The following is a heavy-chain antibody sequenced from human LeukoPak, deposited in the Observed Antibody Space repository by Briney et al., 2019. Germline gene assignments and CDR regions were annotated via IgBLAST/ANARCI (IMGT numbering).Heavy chain of an antibody. CDR1: GGSFSGYY. J-gene: IGHJ6*04. D-gene: IGHD2-15*01. CDR2: INHSGST. CDR3: ARGMGYCSGGSCYYYYYGMDV. V-gene: IGHV4-34*01. Sequence: SETLSLTCAVYGGSFSGYYWSWVRQPPGKGVEGSGEINHSGSTNYNPSLRRRGTISVDPSKHQFSLKLSSVTAADTAVYYCARGMGYCSGGSCYYYYYGMDVWGKGTTVTVSS.